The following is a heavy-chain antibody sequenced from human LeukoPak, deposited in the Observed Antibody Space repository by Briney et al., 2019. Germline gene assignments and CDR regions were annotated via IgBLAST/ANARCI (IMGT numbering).Heavy chain of an antibody. Sequence: PGGSLRLSCAASGFAFSSYAMHWVRQAPGKGLEWVAVISYDGSNKYYADSVKGRFTISRDNSKNTLYLQMNSLRAEDTAVYYCAKEAYWGQGTLVTVSS. CDR1: GFAFSSYA. CDR2: ISYDGSNK. J-gene: IGHJ4*02. CDR3: AKEAY. V-gene: IGHV3-30*04.